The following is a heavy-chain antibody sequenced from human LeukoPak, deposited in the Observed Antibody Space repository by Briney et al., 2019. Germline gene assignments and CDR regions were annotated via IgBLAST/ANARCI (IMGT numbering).Heavy chain of an antibody. CDR3: ARDSIGRDGYNYYYYYYMDV. CDR1: GGTFSSYA. Sequence: SVKVSCKASGGTFSSYAISWVRQAPGQGLEWMGGIIPIFGTANYAQKFQGRVTITTDESTSTAYMELSSLRSEDTAVYYCARDSIGRDGYNYYYYYYMDVWGQGTMVTVSS. D-gene: IGHD5-24*01. V-gene: IGHV1-69*05. CDR2: IIPIFGTA. J-gene: IGHJ6*03.